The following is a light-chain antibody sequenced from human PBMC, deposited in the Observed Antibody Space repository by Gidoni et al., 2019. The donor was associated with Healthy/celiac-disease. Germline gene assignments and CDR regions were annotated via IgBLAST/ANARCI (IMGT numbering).Light chain of an antibody. CDR1: QSISSY. CDR2: AAS. V-gene: IGKV1-39*01. J-gene: IGKJ2*01. CDR3: QQSYSTPPYT. Sequence: DIQMTQSPSSLSASVGDRVTITCRASQSISSYLNWYQQNPGKAPKLLIYAASSLQSGVPSRFSGSGSGTDFTLTISSLQPEDFATYYCQQSYSTPPYTCGQGTKLEIK.